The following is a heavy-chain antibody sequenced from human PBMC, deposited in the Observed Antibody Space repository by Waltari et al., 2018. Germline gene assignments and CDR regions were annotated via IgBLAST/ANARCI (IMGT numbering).Heavy chain of an antibody. CDR2: INAGNGNT. CDR3: ARDRDVVVIAPLSY. D-gene: IGHD2-21*01. J-gene: IGHJ4*02. CDR1: GYTFTSYA. V-gene: IGHV1-3*01. Sequence: QVQLVQSGAEVKKPGASVKVSCKASGYTFTSYAMHWVRQAPGQRLEWMGWINAGNGNTKYSQKFQGRVTITRDTSASTAYMELSSLRSEDTAVYYCARDRDVVVIAPLSYWGQGTLVTVSS.